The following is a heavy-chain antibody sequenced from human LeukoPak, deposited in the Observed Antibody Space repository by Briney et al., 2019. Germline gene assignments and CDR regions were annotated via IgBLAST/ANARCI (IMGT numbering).Heavy chain of an antibody. Sequence: SETLSLTCTVSGGSISSYYWSWIRQPPGKGLEWIGYIYHSGSTYYNPSLKSRVTISVDRPKNQSSLKLSSVTAADTAVYYCARSGRSTYAFDIWGQGTMVTVSS. CDR2: IYHSGST. CDR1: GGSISSYY. CDR3: ARSGRSTYAFDI. D-gene: IGHD2-2*01. J-gene: IGHJ3*02. V-gene: IGHV4-59*12.